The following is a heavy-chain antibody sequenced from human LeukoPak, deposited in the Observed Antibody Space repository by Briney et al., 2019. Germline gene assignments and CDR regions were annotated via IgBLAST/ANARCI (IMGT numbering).Heavy chain of an antibody. V-gene: IGHV4-39*07. D-gene: IGHD1-26*01. Sequence: SETLSLTCTVSGGSISSGGYFWNWIRQPPGKGLEWIGSIYYSGSTYYNPSLKSRVTISVDTSKNQFSLKLSSVTAADTAVYYCASKGGARRRGAIDYWGQGTLVTVSS. J-gene: IGHJ4*02. CDR2: IYYSGST. CDR3: ASKGGARRRGAIDY. CDR1: GGSISSGGYF.